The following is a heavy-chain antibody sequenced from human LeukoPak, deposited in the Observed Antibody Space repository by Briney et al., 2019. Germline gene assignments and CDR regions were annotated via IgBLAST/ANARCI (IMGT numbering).Heavy chain of an antibody. CDR3: ERAGVVRYVAWLINYYMDV. J-gene: IGHJ6*03. Sequence: GGSLGLSCAASGFTFTNHAMQWVRQAPGKGLEYVSAISGNGGSTYYANSVKGRFTISRDNSKNTVYLQMGSLRPEDMAVYYCERAGVVRYVAWLINYYMDVWGKGTTVTVSS. D-gene: IGHD3-9*01. CDR1: GFTFTNHA. V-gene: IGHV3-64*01. CDR2: ISGNGGST.